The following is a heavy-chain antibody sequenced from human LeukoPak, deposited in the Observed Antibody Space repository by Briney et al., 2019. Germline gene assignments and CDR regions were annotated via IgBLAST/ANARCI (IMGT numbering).Heavy chain of an antibody. CDR3: ARVPYYDGSGYPPLYYFES. D-gene: IGHD3-22*01. J-gene: IGHJ4*02. CDR1: GYTFTRSY. CDR2: INPSGDST. Sequence: ASVKVSCKASGYTFTRSYMHWIRQAPGQGLEWVGIINPSGDSTNSAQKFQGRVTLTRDTSTSTVYMELISLRSEDTAVYYCARVPYYDGSGYPPLYYFESWGQGTLVTVSS. V-gene: IGHV1-46*01.